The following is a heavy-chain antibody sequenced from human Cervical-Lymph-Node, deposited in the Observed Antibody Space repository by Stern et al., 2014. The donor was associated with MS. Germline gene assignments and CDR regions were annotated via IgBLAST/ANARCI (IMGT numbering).Heavy chain of an antibody. D-gene: IGHD3-22*01. CDR2: VKAYNGNT. J-gene: IGHJ4*02. CDR1: GYTFISYG. CDR3: VRAREGRYYYDSSGYYEY. V-gene: IGHV1-18*01. Sequence: QVQLVQSGAEVRKPGASVKVSCKASGYTFISYGISWVRQAPGKELEWMGLVKAYNGNTNYAEKFHGRVTMTTETSTSTAYMELRSLRSDDTAVYYCVRAREGRYYYDSSGYYEYWGQGALVTVSS.